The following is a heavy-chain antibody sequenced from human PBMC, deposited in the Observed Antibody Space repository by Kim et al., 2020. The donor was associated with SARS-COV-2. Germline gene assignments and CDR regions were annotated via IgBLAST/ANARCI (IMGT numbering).Heavy chain of an antibody. CDR2: INHSGST. CDR3: ARGLNKNGPYYYYYYGMDV. Sequence: SETLSLTCAVYGGSFSGYYWSWIRQPPGKGLEWIGEINHSGSTNYNPSLKSRVTISVDTSKNQFSLKLSSVTAADTAVYYCARGLNKNGPYYYYYYGMDVWGQGTTVTVSS. CDR1: GGSFSGYY. J-gene: IGHJ6*02. V-gene: IGHV4-34*01.